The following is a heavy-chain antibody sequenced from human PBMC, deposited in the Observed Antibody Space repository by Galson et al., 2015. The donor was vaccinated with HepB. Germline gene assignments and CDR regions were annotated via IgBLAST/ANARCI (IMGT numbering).Heavy chain of an antibody. CDR2: IKQDGSEK. D-gene: IGHD2-2*01. J-gene: IGHJ4*02. Sequence: SLRLSCAASGFTFSSYWMSWVRQAPGKGLEWVANIKQDGSEKYYVDSVKGRFTISRDNAKNSLYLQMNSLRAEDTAVYYCARDGDIVVVPAADTNGAVGAEIPDYWGQGTLVTVSS. CDR1: GFTFSSYW. V-gene: IGHV3-7*01. CDR3: ARDGDIVVVPAADTNGAVGAEIPDY.